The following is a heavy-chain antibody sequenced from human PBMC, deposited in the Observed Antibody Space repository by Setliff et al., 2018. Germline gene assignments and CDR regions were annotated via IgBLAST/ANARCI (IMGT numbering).Heavy chain of an antibody. CDR2: VSYDGRNK. D-gene: IGHD3-3*01. J-gene: IGHJ6*03. V-gene: IGHV3-30*01. CDR3: ARDGPLYDNFWNAPGYMDV. Sequence: GGSLRLSCAASGFTFSTYAIHWVRQGPGKGLEWVAIVSYDGRNKYYADSVKGRFTISRXXXXNTXXXXXXXXXXXXXAVYYCARDGPLYDNFWNAPGYMDVWGKGTTVTVSS. CDR1: GFTFSTYA.